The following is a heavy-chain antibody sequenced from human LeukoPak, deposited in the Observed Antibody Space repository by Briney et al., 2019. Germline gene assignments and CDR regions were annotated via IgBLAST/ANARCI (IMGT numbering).Heavy chain of an antibody. CDR1: GFTFSSYA. CDR2: ISWNSGSI. D-gene: IGHD5-18*01. J-gene: IGHJ4*02. V-gene: IGHV3-9*01. Sequence: PGGSLRLSCAASGFTFSSYAMHWVRQAPGKGLEWVSGISWNSGSIAYADSVKGRFTISRDNAKNSLYLQLNSLRAEDTALYYCAKGLRGYSNAFDYWGQGTLVTVSS. CDR3: AKGLRGYSNAFDY.